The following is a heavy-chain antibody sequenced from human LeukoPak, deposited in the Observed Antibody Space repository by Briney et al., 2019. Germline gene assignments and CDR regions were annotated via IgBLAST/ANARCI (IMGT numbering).Heavy chain of an antibody. J-gene: IGHJ4*02. CDR1: GDSVSSNNVA. D-gene: IGHD3-10*01. CDR2: TYYRSKWYD. Sequence: SQTLSLTCAISGDSVSSNNVAWNWIRQSPSRGLEWLGRTYYRSKWYDQYAVSVKSRVTVNPDTSKNQFSLQVNSVTPEDTAVYYCTREGSGIPGYFDYWGQGTLVIVSS. V-gene: IGHV6-1*01. CDR3: TREGSGIPGYFDY.